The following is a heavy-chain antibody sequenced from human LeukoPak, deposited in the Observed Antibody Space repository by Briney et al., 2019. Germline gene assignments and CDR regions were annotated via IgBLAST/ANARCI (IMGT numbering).Heavy chain of an antibody. D-gene: IGHD2/OR15-2a*01. CDR2: IHTNTGNP. J-gene: IGHJ3*02. CDR1: GYTFSHYA. V-gene: IGHV7-4-1*02. Sequence: GASVKVSCKASGYTFSHYAMNWVRQVPGQGLEWMGWIHTNTGNPTYAQGFTGRFVFSLDTSVSTTYLQISDIKAEDNVVYYCARKNSFDAFDIWGQGTMVTVSS. CDR3: ARKNSFDAFDI.